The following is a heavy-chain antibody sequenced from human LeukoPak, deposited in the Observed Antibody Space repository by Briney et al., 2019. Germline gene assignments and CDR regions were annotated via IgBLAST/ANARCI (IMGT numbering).Heavy chain of an antibody. J-gene: IGHJ4*02. V-gene: IGHV1-69*05. CDR2: IIPIFGTA. D-gene: IGHD3-22*01. CDR3: ARSTYYYDSSGYYFDY. Sequence: ASVKVSCKASGGTFSSYAISWVRQAPGQGLEWMGGIIPIFGTANYAQKFQGRVTITTDESTSTAYMELSSLRSEDTAVYYCARSTYYYDSSGYYFDYWGQGTLVTVSS. CDR1: GGTFSSYA.